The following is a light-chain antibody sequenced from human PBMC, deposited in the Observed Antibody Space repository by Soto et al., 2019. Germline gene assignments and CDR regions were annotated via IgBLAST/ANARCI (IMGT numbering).Light chain of an antibody. CDR2: KVS. V-gene: IGKV2-30*02. CDR3: MQGTHWPIT. CDR1: QSLVHSDGIAY. J-gene: IGKJ5*01. Sequence: DVVITQSPLSLSVTLGQPASICCRSSQSLVHSDGIAYFSWFQQRPGRSPRRLIYKVSNRDSGVPARFSGSGSGTDFALKISRVEAEDVGVYYCMQGTHWPITFGQGTRLEIK.